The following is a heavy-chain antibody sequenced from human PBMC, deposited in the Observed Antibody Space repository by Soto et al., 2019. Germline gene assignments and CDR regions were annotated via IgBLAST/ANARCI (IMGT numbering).Heavy chain of an antibody. CDR1: GFTFSDHH. Sequence: EVQLVESGGGLVQPGGSLRLSCAASGFTFSDHHMDWVRPAPGKGLEWVARSLHKPRGYITEYAASVQGRFTISRDESANSLYMQMNSLKTDDKAVYYCVRESMIYSFDYWGQGTLVTVSS. D-gene: IGHD2-15*01. J-gene: IGHJ4*02. CDR3: VRESMIYSFDY. CDR2: SLHKPRGYIT. V-gene: IGHV3-72*01.